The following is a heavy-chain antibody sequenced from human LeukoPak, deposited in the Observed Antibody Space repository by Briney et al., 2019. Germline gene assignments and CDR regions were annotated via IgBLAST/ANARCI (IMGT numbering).Heavy chain of an antibody. CDR2: ISGGSSYI. J-gene: IGHJ4*02. CDR1: GFTFDSYA. V-gene: IGHV3-21*04. Sequence: GGSLRLSCAASGFTFDSYAMNWVRQAPGKGLEWVSYISGGSSYIYYADSVKGRFSISRDNSKNTLYLQMNSLRAEDTAVYYCARIFTNFYFDYWGQGTLVTVSS. CDR3: ARIFTNFYFDY. D-gene: IGHD3-3*01.